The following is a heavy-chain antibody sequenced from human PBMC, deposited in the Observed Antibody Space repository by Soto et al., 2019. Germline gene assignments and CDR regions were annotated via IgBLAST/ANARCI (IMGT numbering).Heavy chain of an antibody. J-gene: IGHJ4*02. Sequence: RLSWAVSYFVFKDLSIHWVLQASGKGLEWVGRIRDRAFSYATAYAASVKGRFTISRDDSTNTAYLQMNSLKTEDTAIYYCTRLISAAQDYWGQGTLVTVSS. CDR2: IRDRAFSYAT. V-gene: IGHV3-73*01. D-gene: IGHD3-10*01. CDR1: YFVFKDLS. CDR3: TRLISAAQDY.